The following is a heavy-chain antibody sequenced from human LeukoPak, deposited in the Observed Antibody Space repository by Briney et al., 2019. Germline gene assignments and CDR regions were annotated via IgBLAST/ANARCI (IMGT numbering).Heavy chain of an antibody. CDR3: ARVADYDSLSGYYSPFDH. D-gene: IGHD3-3*01. J-gene: IGHJ4*02. CDR2: IKGDESDD. V-gene: IGHV3-7*01. Sequence: GGSLRLSCAASGFSFSRYWMTWVRQAPGKGLEWVANIKGDESDDHYVASVRGRFTISRDNAKRSLYLQMNNLRAGDTGVYYCARVADYDSLSGYYSPFDHWGQGVLVIVSS. CDR1: GFSFSRYW.